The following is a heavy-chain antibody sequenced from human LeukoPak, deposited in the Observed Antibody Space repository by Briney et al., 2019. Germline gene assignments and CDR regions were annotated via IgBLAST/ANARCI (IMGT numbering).Heavy chain of an antibody. CDR1: GYTFTSYY. V-gene: IGHV1-46*01. Sequence: PVASVKVSCKASGYTFTSYYMHWVRQAPGQGLEWMGIINPSGGSTSYAQKFQGRVTMTRDTSTSTVYMELSSLRSEDTAVYYCARDRTSIAVALGGNNYYYYMDVWGQGTLVTVSS. D-gene: IGHD6-19*01. CDR3: ARDRTSIAVALGGNNYYYYMDV. CDR2: INPSGGST. J-gene: IGHJ6*03.